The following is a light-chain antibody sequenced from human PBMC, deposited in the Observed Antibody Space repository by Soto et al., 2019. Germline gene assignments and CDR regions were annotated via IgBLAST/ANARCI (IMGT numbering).Light chain of an antibody. V-gene: IGKV1-39*01. J-gene: IGKJ1*01. CDR2: AAF. Sequence: DIQMTQSPSSLSASVGDRVTITCRASQSISSHLNWYQQKPGKAPQLLIYAAFSLQSGVPSRFSGSGSGTDFTLTISSLQPEDFATYYCQQSYNTPRTFGHGTTVEIK. CDR3: QQSYNTPRT. CDR1: QSISSH.